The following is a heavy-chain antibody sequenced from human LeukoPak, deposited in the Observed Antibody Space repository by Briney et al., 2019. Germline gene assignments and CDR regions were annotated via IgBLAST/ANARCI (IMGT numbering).Heavy chain of an antibody. V-gene: IGHV3-30*03. CDR3: ARSHYTLPYYFDY. D-gene: IGHD1-26*01. CDR2: ISYDGSNK. CDR1: GFTFSSYG. Sequence: GGSLRLSCAASGFTFSSYGMNWVRQAPGKGLEWVAVISYDGSNKYYADSVKGRFTISRDNSKNTLYLQMNSLRAEDTAVYYCARSHYTLPYYFDYWGQGTLVTVSS. J-gene: IGHJ4*02.